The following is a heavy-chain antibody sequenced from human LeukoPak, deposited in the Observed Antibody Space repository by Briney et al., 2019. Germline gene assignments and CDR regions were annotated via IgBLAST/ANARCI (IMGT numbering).Heavy chain of an antibody. Sequence: SETLSLTCAVYGGSFSGYYWSWIRQPPGKGLEWIGEINHSGSTNYNPSLKSRVTISVDTSKNQFSLKLSSVTAADTAVYYCARHASSSWYLSRRNWFDPWGQGTLVTVSS. CDR3: ARHASSSWYLSRRNWFDP. D-gene: IGHD6-13*01. CDR2: INHSGST. CDR1: GGSFSGYY. J-gene: IGHJ5*02. V-gene: IGHV4-34*01.